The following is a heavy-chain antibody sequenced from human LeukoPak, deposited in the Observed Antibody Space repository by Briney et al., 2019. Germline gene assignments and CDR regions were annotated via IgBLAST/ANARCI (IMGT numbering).Heavy chain of an antibody. Sequence: ASVKVSCKASGYSFIDYYMHWMRQAPGQGLEWMGWINPYSGDTNYSQKFQGRVTMTRDTSIITASMELSSLRFDDTAVYYCARAAAGTFSIYRKFDPWGQGTLVTVSS. CDR3: ARAAAGTFSIYRKFDP. D-gene: IGHD6-13*01. CDR2: INPYSGDT. V-gene: IGHV1-2*02. CDR1: GYSFIDYY. J-gene: IGHJ5*02.